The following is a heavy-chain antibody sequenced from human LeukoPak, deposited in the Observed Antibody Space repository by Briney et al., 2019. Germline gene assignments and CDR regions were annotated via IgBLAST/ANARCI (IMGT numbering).Heavy chain of an antibody. CDR3: ARHPWYGDYRYYFDY. CDR2: IYYSGST. D-gene: IGHD4-17*01. Sequence: PSETLSLTCTVSGGSISSSSYYRGWIRQPPGKGLEWIGSIYYSGSTYYNPSLKSRVTISVDTSKNQFSLKLSSVTAADTAVYYCARHPWYGDYRYYFDYWGQVTLVTVSS. V-gene: IGHV4-39*01. CDR1: GGSISSSSYY. J-gene: IGHJ4*02.